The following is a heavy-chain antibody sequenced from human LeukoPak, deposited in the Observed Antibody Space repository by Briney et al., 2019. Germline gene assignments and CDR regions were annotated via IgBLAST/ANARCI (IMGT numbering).Heavy chain of an antibody. Sequence: SKTLSLTCTVSGGSISSSSYYWGWIRQPPGKGLEWIGSIYYSGSTYYNPSLKSRVTISVDTSKNQFSLKLSSVTAADTAVYYCAREITIFRLYYFDYWGQGTLVTVSS. CDR1: GGSISSSSYY. CDR3: AREITIFRLYYFDY. J-gene: IGHJ4*02. V-gene: IGHV4-39*01. D-gene: IGHD3-9*01. CDR2: IYYSGST.